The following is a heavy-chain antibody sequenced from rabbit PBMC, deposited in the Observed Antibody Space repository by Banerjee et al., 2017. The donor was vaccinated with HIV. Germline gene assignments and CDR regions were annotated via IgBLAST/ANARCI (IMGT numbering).Heavy chain of an antibody. J-gene: IGHJ3*01. V-gene: IGHV1S45*01. CDR3: ARDPYAVNNYDTL. CDR2: IYAGDGST. CDR1: GFSFSSGYY. D-gene: IGHD8-1*01. Sequence: QEQLVESGGGLVQPEGSLTLTCTASGFSFSSGYYMCWVRQAPGKGLEWIACIYAGDGSTYYASWAKGRFTISKTSSTTVTLQMTSLTAADTATYFCARDPYAVNNYDTLWGQGTLVTVS.